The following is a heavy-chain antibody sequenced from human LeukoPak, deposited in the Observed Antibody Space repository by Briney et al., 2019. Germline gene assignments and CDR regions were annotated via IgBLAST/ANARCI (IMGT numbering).Heavy chain of an antibody. D-gene: IGHD3-22*01. CDR2: FDPEDGET. CDR1: GYTLTELS. Sequence: ASVKVSCKVSGYTLTELSMHWVRQAPGKGLEWMGGFDPEDGETIYAQKFQGRVTMTEDTSTDTAYMELSSLRSEDTAVYYCARVSRGPHPYYYDSSGYMDYWGQGTLVTVSS. J-gene: IGHJ4*02. CDR3: ARVSRGPHPYYYDSSGYMDY. V-gene: IGHV1-24*01.